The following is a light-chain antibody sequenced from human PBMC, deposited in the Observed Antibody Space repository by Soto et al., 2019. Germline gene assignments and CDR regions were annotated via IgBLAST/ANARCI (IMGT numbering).Light chain of an antibody. CDR3: QQYGISLWT. Sequence: EIVLTQSPDTLSLSPGERGTLSCRASQSVTSNNLAWYQQKVGQAPTLLIYGASSRATGIPDRFSGSRSGTDFTLTISRLETEDVAVYYCQQYGISLWTFGQGTKVEIK. CDR2: GAS. CDR1: QSVTSNN. J-gene: IGKJ1*01. V-gene: IGKV3-20*01.